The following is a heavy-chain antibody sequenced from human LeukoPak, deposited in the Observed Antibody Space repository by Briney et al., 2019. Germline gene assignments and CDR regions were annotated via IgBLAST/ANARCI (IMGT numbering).Heavy chain of an antibody. J-gene: IGHJ4*02. CDR2: ISWNSRSI. D-gene: IGHD6-13*01. Sequence: PGGSLRLSCATSGFTFNDYAMYWVRQAPGKGLEWVSGISWNSRSIAYADSVKGRFTISRDSAKNSLYLQMNSLRAEDMALYYCAKEGSSWSTFDSWGQGTLVTVSS. CDR1: GFTFNDYA. CDR3: AKEGSSWSTFDS. V-gene: IGHV3-9*03.